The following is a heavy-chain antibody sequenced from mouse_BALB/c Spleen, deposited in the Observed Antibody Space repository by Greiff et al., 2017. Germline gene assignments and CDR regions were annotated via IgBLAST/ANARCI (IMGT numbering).Heavy chain of an antibody. Sequence: VQLQQSGAELVRPGSSVKISCKASGYAFSSYWMNWVKQRPGQGLEWIGQIYPGDGDTNYNGKFKGKATLTADKSSSTAYMQLSSLTSEDSAVYFCARGDGNYGYAMDYWGQGTSVTVSS. CDR1: GYAFSSYW. V-gene: IGHV1-80*01. CDR3: ARGDGNYGYAMDY. J-gene: IGHJ4*01. CDR2: IYPGDGDT. D-gene: IGHD2-1*01.